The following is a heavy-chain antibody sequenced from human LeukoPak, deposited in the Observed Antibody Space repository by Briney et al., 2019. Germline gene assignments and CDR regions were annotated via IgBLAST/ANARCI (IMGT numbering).Heavy chain of an antibody. CDR3: ARRIGYSSSWYGY. CDR2: IYTSGST. D-gene: IGHD6-13*01. Sequence: PSQTLSLTCTVSGGSISSGSYYWSWIRQPAGKGLEWIGRIYTSGSTNYNPSLKSRVTISVDTSKNQFSLKLSSVTAADTAVYYCARRIGYSSSWYGYWGQGTLVTVSS. V-gene: IGHV4-61*02. CDR1: GGSISSGSYY. J-gene: IGHJ4*02.